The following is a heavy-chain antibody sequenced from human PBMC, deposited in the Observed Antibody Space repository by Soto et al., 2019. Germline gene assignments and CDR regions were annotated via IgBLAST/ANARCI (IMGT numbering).Heavy chain of an antibody. CDR2: IYYDGTA. CDR3: ARRSGIPLAGKTEYFQH. V-gene: IGHV4-59*01. D-gene: IGHD6-19*01. J-gene: IGHJ1*01. Sequence: SETLSLTCTVSGGSFSPNYWSWIRQPPGKGLEWVGYIYYDGTARHNPSLKSRVTISVDPSINQFSLKMTSVTAADTAVYYCARRSGIPLAGKTEYFQHWGQGTLVTVSS. CDR1: GGSFSPNY.